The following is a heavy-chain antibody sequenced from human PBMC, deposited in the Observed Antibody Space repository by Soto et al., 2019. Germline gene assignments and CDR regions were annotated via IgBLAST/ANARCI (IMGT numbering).Heavy chain of an antibody. CDR3: ATNPKDFLWGTYLPHFDH. J-gene: IGHJ4*02. CDR2: ISGTSSYV. Sequence: EVQLVESGGGLVKPGGSLRLSCVASGFTFSAHNMNWVRRPPGKGLEWVSSISGTSSYVYYTDSVKGRFTISRDNAKNSLYMQRESLRAEDAAVFYCATNPKDFLWGTYLPHFDHWGQGILVTVSS. V-gene: IGHV3-21*01. D-gene: IGHD3-16*01. CDR1: GFTFSAHN.